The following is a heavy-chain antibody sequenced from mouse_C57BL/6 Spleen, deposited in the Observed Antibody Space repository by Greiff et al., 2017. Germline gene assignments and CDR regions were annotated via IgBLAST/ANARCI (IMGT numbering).Heavy chain of an antibody. CDR1: GFTFSSYA. J-gene: IGHJ2*01. Sequence: EVKLVESGGGLVKPGGSLKLSCAASGFTFSSYAMSWVRQTPEKRLEWVATISDGGSYTYYPDNVKGRFTISRENAKNNLYLQMSHLKSEDTAMYYWARNYYGSQDYFDYGGQGTTLTVSS. CDR3: ARNYYGSQDYFDY. CDR2: ISDGGSYT. V-gene: IGHV5-4*03. D-gene: IGHD1-1*01.